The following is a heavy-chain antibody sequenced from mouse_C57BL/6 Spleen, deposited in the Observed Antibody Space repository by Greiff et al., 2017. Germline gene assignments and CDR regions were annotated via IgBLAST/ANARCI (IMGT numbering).Heavy chain of an antibody. CDR3: ARGEYYAMDY. Sequence: QVQLQQPGAELVKPGASVKLSCKASGYTFTSYWMHWVKQRPGRGLEWIGRIDPNSGGTKYNEKFKSKATLTVDNTPSTAYMQRSSLTSEDSAVYYCARGEYYAMDYWGQGTSVTVSS. CDR2: IDPNSGGT. J-gene: IGHJ4*01. V-gene: IGHV1-72*01. CDR1: GYTFTSYW.